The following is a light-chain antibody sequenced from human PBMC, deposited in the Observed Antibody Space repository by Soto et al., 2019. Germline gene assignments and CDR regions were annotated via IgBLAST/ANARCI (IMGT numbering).Light chain of an antibody. V-gene: IGLV2-23*01. CDR2: EDN. J-gene: IGLJ2*01. CDR1: SSDVGSYNL. CDR3: CSYAGSSIVV. Sequence: QSALTQPASVSGSPGQSVTISCTGTSSDVGSYNLVSWYQQYPGKAPKLMIYEDNKRPSGVSNRFSGSKSGNTASLTISGLQAEDEADYYCCSYAGSSIVVFGGGTKLTVL.